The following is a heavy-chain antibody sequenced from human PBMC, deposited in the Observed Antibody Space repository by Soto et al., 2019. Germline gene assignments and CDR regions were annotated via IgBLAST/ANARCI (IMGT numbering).Heavy chain of an antibody. CDR2: ISSSSSTI. D-gene: IGHD2-21*02. CDR3: ARGDDGNAFDI. Sequence: GGSLRLSCAASGFTFSSYSMNWVRQAPGKGLEWVSYISSSSSTIYYADSVKGRFTISRDNAKNSLYLQMNSLRAEDTPVYYCARGDDGNAFDIWGQGTIVKVS. J-gene: IGHJ3*02. V-gene: IGHV3-48*01. CDR1: GFTFSSYS.